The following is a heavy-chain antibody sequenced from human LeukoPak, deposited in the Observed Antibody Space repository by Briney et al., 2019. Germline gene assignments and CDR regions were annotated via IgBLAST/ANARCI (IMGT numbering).Heavy chain of an antibody. J-gene: IGHJ4*02. CDR2: IGPHSTFT. CDR3: VRKGEGPLSKDFDY. D-gene: IGHD2/OR15-2a*01. CDR1: GFTFTDHY. V-gene: IGHV1-2*02. Sequence: ASMNVSCKSSGFTFTDHYIHWVRQAPGQGLEGMGYIGPHSTFTSSPQEFQGRVTMTRDASMSTAYMELTRLTSDDTAVYYCVRKGEGPLSKDFDYWGQGTLVTVSS.